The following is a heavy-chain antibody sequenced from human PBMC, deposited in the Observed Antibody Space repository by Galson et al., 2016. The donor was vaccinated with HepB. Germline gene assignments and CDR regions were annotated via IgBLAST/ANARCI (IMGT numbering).Heavy chain of an antibody. V-gene: IGHV4-59*01. J-gene: IGHJ4*02. D-gene: IGHD2-15*01. Sequence: SETLSLTCTVAGGSINNYYWHWIRQPPGKGLEWVGFVGYNGDTRYNPSLRGRITISLDTPKNQFSLKLNPLTSADTAVYYCSREWSSFEFWGQGILVTVSS. CDR1: GGSINNYY. CDR3: SREWSSFEF. CDR2: VGYNGDT.